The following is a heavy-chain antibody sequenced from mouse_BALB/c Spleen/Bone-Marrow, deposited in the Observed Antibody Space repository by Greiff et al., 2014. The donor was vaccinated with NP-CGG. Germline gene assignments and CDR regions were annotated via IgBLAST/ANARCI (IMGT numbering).Heavy chain of an antibody. CDR1: GYPFSSHW. J-gene: IGHJ2*01. V-gene: IGHV1-80*01. D-gene: IGHD2-10*02. CDR2: IYPGDGET. Sequence: VQLQQSGAELVRPGSSVEISCKASGYPFSSHWMSWVKQRPGQGLEWIGQIYPGDGETNYNGKFKGNATLTADKSSSTAYMQLISLTSEDSAVYFCARKYGDYWGQGTTLTVSS. CDR3: ARKYGDY.